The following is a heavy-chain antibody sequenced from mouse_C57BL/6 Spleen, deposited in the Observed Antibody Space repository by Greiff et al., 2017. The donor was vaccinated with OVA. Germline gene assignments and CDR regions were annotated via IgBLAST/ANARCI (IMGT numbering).Heavy chain of an antibody. CDR3: ARGGPSTVVATDWYFDV. V-gene: IGHV1-4*01. Sequence: QVQLKEPGAELVRPGASVKMSCKASGYTFTSYTMHWVKQRPGQGLEWIGYINPSSGDTKYNQKFKDKATLTADKSSSTAYMQLSSLTSEDSAVYYCARGGPSTVVATDWYFDVWGTGTTVTVSS. J-gene: IGHJ1*03. CDR2: INPSSGDT. D-gene: IGHD1-1*01. CDR1: GYTFTSYT.